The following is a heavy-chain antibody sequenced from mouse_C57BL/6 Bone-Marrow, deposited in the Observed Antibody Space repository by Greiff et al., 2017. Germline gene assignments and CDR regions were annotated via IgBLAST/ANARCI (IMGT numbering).Heavy chain of an antibody. CDR3: GRSGAVVGVFDY. J-gene: IGHJ2*01. Sequence: VQLKESGPGLVAPSQSLSITCTVSGFALTSYAISWVRQPPGKGLEWLGVIWTGEGTNYNSALKSRLGISKDNSKSQVFLIMNSLQTADTARYYCGRSGAVVGVFDYGGQGPTLTVSS. V-gene: IGHV2-9-1*01. D-gene: IGHD1-1*02. CDR2: IWTGEGT. CDR1: GFALTSYA.